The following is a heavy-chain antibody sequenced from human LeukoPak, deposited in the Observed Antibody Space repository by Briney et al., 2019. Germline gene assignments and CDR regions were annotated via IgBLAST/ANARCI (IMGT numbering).Heavy chain of an antibody. V-gene: IGHV3-7*01. CDR1: GFTFTNSW. D-gene: IGHD1-26*01. CDR2: IKQDGSTK. Sequence: PGGSLRLSCAASGFTFTNSWMAWVRQAPGKGLEWVANIKQDGSTKHYADSLKGRFTISRDNPKNSLYLQMNSLRADDTAVYYCARDTDGSLDYWGLGILVTVAS. CDR3: ARDTDGSLDY. J-gene: IGHJ4*02.